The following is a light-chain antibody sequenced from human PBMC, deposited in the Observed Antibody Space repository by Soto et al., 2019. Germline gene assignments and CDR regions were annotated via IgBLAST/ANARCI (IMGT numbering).Light chain of an antibody. Sequence: QSVLTQPPSVSGAPGQRVTFSCIGSSSNIGADHDVHWYQQLPGTAPKLLIYGNVNRLSGVPDRFSGSKSGASAALAITGLQAEDEADYYCQSYDSSLGVVFGTGTKLTVL. J-gene: IGLJ1*01. CDR1: SSNIGADHD. CDR3: QSYDSSLGVV. V-gene: IGLV1-40*01. CDR2: GNV.